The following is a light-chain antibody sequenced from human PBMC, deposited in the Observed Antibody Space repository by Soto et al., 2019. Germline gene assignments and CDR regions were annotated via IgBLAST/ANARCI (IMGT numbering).Light chain of an antibody. CDR2: TSS. V-gene: IGKV1-39*01. Sequence: DIQMTQSPSSLSASVGVRVTITCRTSQSISNYLNWYQQRPGKAPRLLIYTSSSLQSGVPSRFSGSESGTDFTLTISNLQPEDFAPYYCQQTYSPALSFGGGTKVEI. J-gene: IGKJ4*01. CDR1: QSISNY. CDR3: QQTYSPALS.